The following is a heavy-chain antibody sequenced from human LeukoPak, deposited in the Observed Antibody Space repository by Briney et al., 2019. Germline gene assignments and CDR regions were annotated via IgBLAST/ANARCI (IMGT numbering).Heavy chain of an antibody. J-gene: IGHJ4*02. CDR3: ASVYDYGLDY. Sequence: GGSLRLSCAPSLFTLSDYYMSWIRQAPGKELEWVSYISSSSSYTNYADSVKGRFTISRDNAKNSLYLQMNSLRAEDTAVYYCASVYDYGLDYWGQGTLVTVSS. CDR2: ISSSSSYT. CDR1: LFTLSDYY. V-gene: IGHV3-11*06. D-gene: IGHD4-17*01.